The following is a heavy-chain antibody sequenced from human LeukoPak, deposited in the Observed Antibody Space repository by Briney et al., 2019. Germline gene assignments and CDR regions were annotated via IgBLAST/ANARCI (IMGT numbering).Heavy chain of an antibody. D-gene: IGHD2-15*01. Sequence: SETLSLTCPGSGGIISSYYWSWIRPPPGKGLEGIGYIYYRGSNNYNPSLKSRVTISVDTSKNQFSLKLSSVTAADTDVYYCARGVTYCSGGSCYYYVMDVWGQGTTVTVSS. J-gene: IGHJ6*02. CDR3: ARGVTYCSGGSCYYYVMDV. V-gene: IGHV4-59*01. CDR2: IYYRGSN. CDR1: GGIISSYY.